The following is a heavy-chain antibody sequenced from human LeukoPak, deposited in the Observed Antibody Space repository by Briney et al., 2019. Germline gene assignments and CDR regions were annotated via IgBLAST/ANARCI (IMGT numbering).Heavy chain of an antibody. CDR3: ARALWFGTSFDY. CDR2: ISSSSSYI. V-gene: IGHV3-21*01. D-gene: IGHD3-10*01. CDR1: GFTFSSYS. J-gene: IGHJ4*02. Sequence: GGSLRLSCAASGFTFSSYSMNWVRQAPGKGLEWVSSISSSSSYIYYADSVKGRFTISRDNAKNSLYLQMNSLRAEDTAVYYCARALWFGTSFDYWGQGTLVTVSS.